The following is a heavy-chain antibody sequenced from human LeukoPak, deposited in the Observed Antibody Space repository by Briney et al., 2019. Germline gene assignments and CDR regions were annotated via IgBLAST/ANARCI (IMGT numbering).Heavy chain of an antibody. V-gene: IGHV4-39*01. Sequence: PSETLSLTCTVSGGSISSSSCYWGWIRQPPGKGLEWIGSIYYSGSTYYNPSLKSRVTISVDTSKNQFSLKLSSVTAADTAVYYCARHPIAVAVCWFDPWGQGTLVTVSS. CDR2: IYYSGST. J-gene: IGHJ5*02. CDR1: GGSISSSSCY. D-gene: IGHD6-19*01. CDR3: ARHPIAVAVCWFDP.